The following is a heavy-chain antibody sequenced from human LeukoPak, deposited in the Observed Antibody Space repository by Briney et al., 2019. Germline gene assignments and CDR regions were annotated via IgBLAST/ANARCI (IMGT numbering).Heavy chain of an antibody. CDR3: ARVWGNSPYYFDY. CDR2: IYHSGST. V-gene: IGHV4-30-2*01. CDR1: GGSISSGGYY. J-gene: IGHJ4*02. D-gene: IGHD4-23*01. Sequence: KTSETLSLTCTVSGGSISSGGYYWSWIRQPPGKGLEWIGYIYHSGSTYYNPSLKSRVTISVDRSKNQFSLKLSSVTAADTAVYHCARVWGNSPYYFDYWGQGTLVTVSS.